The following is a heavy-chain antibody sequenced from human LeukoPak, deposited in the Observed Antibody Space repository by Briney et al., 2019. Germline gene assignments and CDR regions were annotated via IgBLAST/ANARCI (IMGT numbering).Heavy chain of an antibody. V-gene: IGHV1-46*01. CDR3: ARGGLFTYYYDSSGYYYIGY. D-gene: IGHD3-22*01. J-gene: IGHJ4*02. Sequence: ASVTVSCKASGYTFTSYYMDWVRQAPGQGLEWMGLINPSGGSTSYAQRFQGRVTMPRDTSTSTVYMELSSLRSEDTAVYYFARGGLFTYYYDSSGYYYIGYWGQGTLVTVSS. CDR2: INPSGGST. CDR1: GYTFTSYY.